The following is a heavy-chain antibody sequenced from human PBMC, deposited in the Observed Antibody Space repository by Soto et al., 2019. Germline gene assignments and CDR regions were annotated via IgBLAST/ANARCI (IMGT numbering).Heavy chain of an antibody. D-gene: IGHD2-21*01. CDR2: IYYSGST. J-gene: IGHJ4*02. V-gene: IGHV4-59*01. Sequence: ATLSLTCTVSGGSISSYYWSWIRQPPGKGLEWIGYIYYSGSTNYNPSLKSRVTISVDTSKNQFSLKLSSVTPADTAVYYCARRWGGTFDYWGQGTPVTVSS. CDR1: GGSISSYY. CDR3: ARRWGGTFDY.